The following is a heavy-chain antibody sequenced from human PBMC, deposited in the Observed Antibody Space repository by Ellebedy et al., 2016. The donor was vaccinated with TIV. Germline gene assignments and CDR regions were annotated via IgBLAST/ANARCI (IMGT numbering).Heavy chain of an antibody. CDR3: AGIADVRFDP. Sequence: PWGSLRLSCAASGFTISSDWRSWVRQAPGKGLEWVANIKQDGSEKYYLDSVKGRFTISRDNAKNSLFLQMNSLRAEDTAVYYCAGIADVRFDPWGQGTLVGVSS. D-gene: IGHD3-10*02. CDR1: GFTISSDW. CDR2: IKQDGSEK. J-gene: IGHJ5*02. V-gene: IGHV3-7*01.